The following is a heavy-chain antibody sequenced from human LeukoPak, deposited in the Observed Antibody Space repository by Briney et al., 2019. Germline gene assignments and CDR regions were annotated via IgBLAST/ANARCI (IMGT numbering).Heavy chain of an antibody. CDR1: GGSVTTYY. D-gene: IGHD6-19*01. CDR3: ARASGGWYGLFDS. V-gene: IGHV4-59*08. J-gene: IGHJ4*02. CDR2: MYYSGST. Sequence: PSETLSLTCTVSGGSVTTYYWSWIRQPPGKGLEWIGYMYYSGSTSYNPSLKRRVTISVDTSKSQFSLNLRSVTAADTAVYYCARASGGWYGLFDSWGQGTLVTVSS.